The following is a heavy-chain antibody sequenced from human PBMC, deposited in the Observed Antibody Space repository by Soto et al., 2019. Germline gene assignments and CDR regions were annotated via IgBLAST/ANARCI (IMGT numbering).Heavy chain of an antibody. D-gene: IGHD3-16*01. CDR3: ARPPLGGA. V-gene: IGHV4-39*01. Sequence: QLQLQESGPGLVKPSETLSLTCTVSGGSFSSSSYYWGWIRQPPGKGLEWIGTIYYSGSTYYNPSLKSRVTISVDTSKNQFSLKLSSVTAADTDVYYCARPPLGGAWGQGTLVTVSS. CDR1: GGSFSSSSYY. CDR2: IYYSGST. J-gene: IGHJ5*02.